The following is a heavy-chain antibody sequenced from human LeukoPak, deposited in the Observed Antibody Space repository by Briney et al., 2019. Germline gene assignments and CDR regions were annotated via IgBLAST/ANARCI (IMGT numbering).Heavy chain of an antibody. CDR3: AASRYYYYYMDV. V-gene: IGHV3-23*01. Sequence: GGSLRLSCAASGFTFSSYAMSWVRQAPGKGLEWVSAISGSGGSTYYADSVKGRFTISRDNSKNTLYLQMNSLRAEDTAVYHCAASRYYYYYMDVWGKGTTVTVSS. J-gene: IGHJ6*03. CDR2: ISGSGGST. CDR1: GFTFSSYA.